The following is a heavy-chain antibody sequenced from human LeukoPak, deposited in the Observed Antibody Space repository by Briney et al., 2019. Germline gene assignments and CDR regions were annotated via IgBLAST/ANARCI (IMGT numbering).Heavy chain of an antibody. D-gene: IGHD3-22*01. CDR3: ARMSYYYDSSGYYYPDDY. V-gene: IGHV1-2*02. CDR2: INPNSGGT. J-gene: IGHJ4*02. Sequence: GASVKVSCKASGYTFTGYYMHWVRQAPGQGLEWMGWINPNSGGTNYAQKFQGRVTMTRDTSISTAYMELSRLRSDDTAVYYCARMSYYYDSSGYYYPDDYWGQGTLVTVSS. CDR1: GYTFTGYY.